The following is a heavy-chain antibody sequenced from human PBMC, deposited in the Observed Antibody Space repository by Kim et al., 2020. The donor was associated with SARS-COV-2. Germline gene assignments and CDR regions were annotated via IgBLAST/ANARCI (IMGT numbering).Heavy chain of an antibody. J-gene: IGHJ4*02. CDR2: ISSSSSYI. D-gene: IGHD6-13*01. CDR1: GFTFSSYS. Sequence: GGSLILSCAASGFTFSSYSMNWVRQAPGKGLEWVSSISSSSSYIYYADSVKGRFTISRDNAKNSLYLQMNSLRAEDTAVYYCARAQNDRYSSSWLFDYWGQGTLVTVSS. V-gene: IGHV3-21*01. CDR3: ARAQNDRYSSSWLFDY.